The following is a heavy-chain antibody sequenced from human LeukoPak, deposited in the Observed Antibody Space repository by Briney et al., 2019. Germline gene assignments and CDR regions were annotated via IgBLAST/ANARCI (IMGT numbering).Heavy chain of an antibody. V-gene: IGHV3-53*01. CDR3: AGATKWLAHDF. CDR2: IFDAGRT. CDR1: GFTVSDTY. Sequence: PGGSLRLSCAASGFTVSDTYMSWVRQAAGKGWEWASTIFDAGRTTYGDSVKGRFTVSRDTYKNTLFLQMKSLRADDTAVYYCAGATKWLAHDFWGQGTLVTVSS. D-gene: IGHD6-19*01. J-gene: IGHJ4*02.